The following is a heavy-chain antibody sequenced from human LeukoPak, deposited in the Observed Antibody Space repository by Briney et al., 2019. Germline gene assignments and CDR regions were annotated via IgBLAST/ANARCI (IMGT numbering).Heavy chain of an antibody. Sequence: GGSLRLSCAASGFTFSSYAMSWVRQAPGKGLEWGSAISGSGGSTYYADSVKGRFTISRDNSKNTLYLQMNRLRAEDTALYYCATFPKYYYDSSGYYPSPFYWGQGTLVTVSS. J-gene: IGHJ4*02. V-gene: IGHV3-23*01. CDR1: GFTFSSYA. CDR3: ATFPKYYYDSSGYYPSPFY. D-gene: IGHD3-22*01. CDR2: ISGSGGST.